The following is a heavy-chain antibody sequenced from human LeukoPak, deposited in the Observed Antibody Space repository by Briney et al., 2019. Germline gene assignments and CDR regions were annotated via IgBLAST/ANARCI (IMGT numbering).Heavy chain of an antibody. D-gene: IGHD3-16*02. V-gene: IGHV4-61*01. CDR2: IYYSGST. Sequence: PSETLSLTCTVSGGSVSSGTYYWSWIRQPPGKGLEWIGYIYYSGSTNYNPSLKSRVTISVDTSKNQFSLKLSSVTAADTAVYYCARDTRYDYVWGSYRYRAFDIWGQGTMVTVSS. J-gene: IGHJ3*02. CDR3: ARDTRYDYVWGSYRYRAFDI. CDR1: GGSVSSGTYY.